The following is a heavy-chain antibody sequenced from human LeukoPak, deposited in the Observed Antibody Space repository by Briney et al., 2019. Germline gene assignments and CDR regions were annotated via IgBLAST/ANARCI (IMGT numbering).Heavy chain of an antibody. J-gene: IGHJ4*02. V-gene: IGHV1-18*04. CDR3: ARDWYSYGTVVDY. Sequence: GESLKISCEGSGYSFTSYWIGWVRQAPGQGLEWMGWISAYNGNTNYAQKLQGRVTMTTDTSTSTAYMELRSLRSDDTAVYYCARDWYSYGTVVDYWGQGTLVTVSS. D-gene: IGHD5-18*01. CDR2: ISAYNGNT. CDR1: GYSFTSYW.